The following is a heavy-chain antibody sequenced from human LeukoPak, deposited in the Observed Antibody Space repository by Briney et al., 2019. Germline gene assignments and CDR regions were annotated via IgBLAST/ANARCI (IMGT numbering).Heavy chain of an antibody. CDR2: IWYDGSNK. CDR1: GFTFSSYG. J-gene: IGHJ4*02. D-gene: IGHD1-26*01. CDR3: AKEVGATDTDY. Sequence: GGSLRLSCAASGFTFSSYGMHWVRQAPGKGLEWVAVIWYDGSNKYYADSVKGRFTISRDNSKNTLYLQMNSLRAEDTAVYYCAKEVGATDTDYWGQGTLVTVSS. V-gene: IGHV3-33*06.